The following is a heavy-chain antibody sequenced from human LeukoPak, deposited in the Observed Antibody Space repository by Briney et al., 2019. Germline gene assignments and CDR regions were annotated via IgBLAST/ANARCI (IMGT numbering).Heavy chain of an antibody. CDR2: IYPGDSDT. V-gene: IGHV5-51*01. D-gene: IGHD6-13*01. Sequence: GGPLQFSCKGSGYSFTSSWIGWVRQMPGKGLEWMGAIYPGDSDTRYTPSFQGQVTISADKSSSTAYLQWSSLKASDTAMYYCARHKPAATDYWGQGTLITVSS. J-gene: IGHJ4*02. CDR3: ARHKPAATDY. CDR1: GYSFTSSW.